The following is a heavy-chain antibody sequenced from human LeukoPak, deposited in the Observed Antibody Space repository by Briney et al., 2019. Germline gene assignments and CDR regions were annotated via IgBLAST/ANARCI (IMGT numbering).Heavy chain of an antibody. D-gene: IGHD6-19*01. V-gene: IGHV3-48*01. Sequence: GGSLRLSCAASGFTFSSYSMNWVRQAPGKGLEWVSYLSSSSSVIYHADSVKGRFTISRDNAKNSLYLQMNSLRAEDTAVYYCARGRSSGWHFDYWGQGTLVTVSS. CDR2: LSSSSSVI. CDR1: GFTFSSYS. CDR3: ARGRSSGWHFDY. J-gene: IGHJ4*02.